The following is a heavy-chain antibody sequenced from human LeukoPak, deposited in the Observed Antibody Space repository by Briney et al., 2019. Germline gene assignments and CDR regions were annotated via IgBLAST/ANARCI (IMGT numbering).Heavy chain of an antibody. CDR3: ARGKDYSNYVGYYYYMDV. V-gene: IGHV1-69*05. J-gene: IGHJ6*03. CDR2: IIPIFGTA. CDR1: GGTFSSYA. D-gene: IGHD4-11*01. Sequence: SVKVSCKASGGTFSSYAISWVRQAPGQGLEWTGGIIPIFGTANYAQKFQGRVTITTDESTSTAYMELSSLRSEDTAVYYCARGKDYSNYVGYYYYMDVWGKGTTVTVSS.